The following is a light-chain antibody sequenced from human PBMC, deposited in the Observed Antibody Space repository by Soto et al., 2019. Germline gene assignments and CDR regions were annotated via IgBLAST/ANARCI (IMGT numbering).Light chain of an antibody. CDR1: QDISNH. Sequence: DIQMTQSPSSLSASAGDRVTITCQASQDISNHLNWYQQKPGEAPKLLIYAASKLEEGVPSRFSGSGSGTDFSFTINRLQPEYIAMYWCQHYGSLPYIFGQGTKVEIK. J-gene: IGKJ2*01. CDR3: QHYGSLPYI. CDR2: AAS. V-gene: IGKV1-33*01.